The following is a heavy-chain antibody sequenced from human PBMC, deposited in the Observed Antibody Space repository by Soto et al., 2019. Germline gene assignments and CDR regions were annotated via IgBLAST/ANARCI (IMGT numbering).Heavy chain of an antibody. J-gene: IGHJ4*02. CDR2: ISYDGSNK. CDR1: GFTFSSYG. D-gene: IGHD3-22*01. V-gene: IGHV3-30*18. CDR3: AKDRGGYYYY. Sequence: GGSLRLSCAASGFTFSSYGMHWVRQAPGKGLEWVAVISYDGSNKYYADSVKGRFTISRDNSKNTLYLQMNSLRAEDTAVYYCAKDRGGYYYYWGQGTLVTVSS.